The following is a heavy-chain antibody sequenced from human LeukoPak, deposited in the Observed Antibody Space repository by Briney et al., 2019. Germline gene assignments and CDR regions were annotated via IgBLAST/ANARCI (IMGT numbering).Heavy chain of an antibody. Sequence: KPSETLSLTCTVSGGSISSYYWSWIRQPPGKGLEWIGYIYYSGSTTYNPSIKSRVTISVDASKNQFSLKLSSVTAADTAVYYCARGKADWDDAFDIWGQGTMVTVSS. V-gene: IGHV4-59*01. CDR2: IYYSGST. CDR1: GGSISSYY. D-gene: IGHD3-9*01. J-gene: IGHJ3*02. CDR3: ARGKADWDDAFDI.